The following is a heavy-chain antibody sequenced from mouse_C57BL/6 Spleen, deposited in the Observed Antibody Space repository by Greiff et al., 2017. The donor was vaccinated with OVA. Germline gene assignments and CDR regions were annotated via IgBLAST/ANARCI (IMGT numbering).Heavy chain of an antibody. J-gene: IGHJ4*01. CDR2: INYDGSST. CDR1: GFTFSDYY. Sequence: EVKLVESAGGLVQPGSSMKLSCTASGFTFSDYYMAWVRQVPEKGLEWVANINYDGSSTYYLDSLKSRFIISRDNAKNILYLQMSSLKSEDTATYYCARDRPYYYGSREAMDYWGQGTSVTVSS. CDR3: ARDRPYYYGSREAMDY. V-gene: IGHV5-16*01. D-gene: IGHD1-1*01.